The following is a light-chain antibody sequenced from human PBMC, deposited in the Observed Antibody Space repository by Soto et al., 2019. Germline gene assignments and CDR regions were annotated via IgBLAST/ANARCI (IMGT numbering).Light chain of an antibody. CDR3: QTWGTGTVV. CDR1: SGHSTSA. V-gene: IGLV4-69*01. Sequence: QLVLTQSPSASASLGASVKLTCTLSSGHSTSAIAWHQQQPEKGPQYLMKLNSDGSHDKGDGIPDRFSGSSSGAERYLTISSLQSEDEADYYCQTWGTGTVVFGGGTKLTVL. J-gene: IGLJ2*01. CDR2: LNSDGSH.